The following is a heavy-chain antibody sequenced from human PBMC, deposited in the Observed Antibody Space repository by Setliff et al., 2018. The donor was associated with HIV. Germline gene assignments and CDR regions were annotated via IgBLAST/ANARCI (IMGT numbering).Heavy chain of an antibody. Sequence: GESLKISCKGSGYTFTSYWIGWVRQMPGKGLEWMGIIYPGDSDTRNSPSFQGRVTISADKSINTAYLQWSSLQASDTAIYYCARHRHTAAGTLDAFDIWGQGTVVTVSS. CDR2: IYPGDSDT. CDR3: ARHRHTAAGTLDAFDI. V-gene: IGHV5-51*01. CDR1: GYTFTSYW. D-gene: IGHD6-13*01. J-gene: IGHJ3*02.